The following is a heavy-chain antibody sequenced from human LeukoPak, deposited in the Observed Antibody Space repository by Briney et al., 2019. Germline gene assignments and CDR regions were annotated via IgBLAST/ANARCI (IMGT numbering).Heavy chain of an antibody. V-gene: IGHV3-66*01. Sequence: PGGSLRLSCVGSGFTVSSNYMTWVRQTPGKGLEWVSVMYNGVTTYYADSVKGRFTIYKDNSKNTLYLQMNTLRAEDTAVYYCARDARAVDRMGYWGQGTLVTVSS. J-gene: IGHJ4*02. CDR1: GFTVSSNY. CDR2: MYNGVTT. CDR3: ARDARAVDRMGY. D-gene: IGHD5-12*01.